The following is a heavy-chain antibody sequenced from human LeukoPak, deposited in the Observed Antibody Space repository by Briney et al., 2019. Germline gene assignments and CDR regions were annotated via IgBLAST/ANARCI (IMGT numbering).Heavy chain of an antibody. J-gene: IGHJ4*02. CDR2: ISKTSTYI. V-gene: IGHV3-21*01. CDR3: ARGSGVHF. D-gene: IGHD3-10*01. Sequence: PGGSLRLSCEVSGLNLRTYSMNWVRQAPGKGLEWVSSISKTSTYIYYADSVKGRFTISRDNANNTLYLQMDSLGAEDTAVYYCARGSGVHFWGQGTLVIVSS. CDR1: GLNLRTYS.